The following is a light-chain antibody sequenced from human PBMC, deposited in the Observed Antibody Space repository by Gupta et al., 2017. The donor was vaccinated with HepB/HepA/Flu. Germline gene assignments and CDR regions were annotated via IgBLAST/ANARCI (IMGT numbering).Light chain of an antibody. CDR1: QVIRNE. Sequence: AIQMAQSPASLSASVGDRVSITCRASQVIRNELSWYQQKPGEAPKLLICAASNLVSGVPSRFSGSGSGTDFTLTISSLQPEDFATYYCLQDFNYPRMFEQGTTVE. CDR3: LQDFNYPRM. J-gene: IGKJ1*01. CDR2: AAS. V-gene: IGKV1-6*02.